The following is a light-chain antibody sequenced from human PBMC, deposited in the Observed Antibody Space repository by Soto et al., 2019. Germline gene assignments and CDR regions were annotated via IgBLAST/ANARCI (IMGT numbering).Light chain of an antibody. Sequence: SYELTQPPSVSVAPGKTASISCGGHDIGSKGVHWYKQKPGQAPVLVIYSDTDLPPVIPERFSGSNSANLATLTISRVEAGDEDDYYCQVWDSGSAHVVFGGGTKLTVL. J-gene: IGLJ2*01. CDR1: DIGSKG. CDR2: SDT. V-gene: IGLV3-21*01. CDR3: QVWDSGSAHVV.